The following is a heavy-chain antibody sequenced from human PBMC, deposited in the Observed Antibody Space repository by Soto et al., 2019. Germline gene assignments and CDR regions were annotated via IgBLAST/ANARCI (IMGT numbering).Heavy chain of an antibody. Sequence: GGSLRLSCAASGFSFSSYAMTWVRQAPGKGLEWVSAISGSGSNTYYADSVKGRFTISRDKSKSTLFLQMNNLRADDTAVYYCAKDDGDRRTDYIDTWGQGTLVTVSS. J-gene: IGHJ4*02. CDR3: AKDDGDRRTDYIDT. CDR1: GFSFSSYA. D-gene: IGHD4-17*01. V-gene: IGHV3-23*01. CDR2: ISGSGSNT.